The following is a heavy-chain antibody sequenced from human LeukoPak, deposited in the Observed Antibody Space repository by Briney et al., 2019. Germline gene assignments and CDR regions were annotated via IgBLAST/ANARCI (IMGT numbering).Heavy chain of an antibody. V-gene: IGHV3-48*03. Sequence: GGSLRLSCVVSRFTFSSFEMNWVRQAPGKGLEWVSYISSSGGTIYYADSVKGRFTISRDNAKSSLYLQMDSLRAEDTAVYYCAIVGGDYSFDYRGQGTLVTVSS. CDR3: AIVGGDYSFDY. CDR2: ISSSGGTI. J-gene: IGHJ4*02. D-gene: IGHD2-21*01. CDR1: RFTFSSFE.